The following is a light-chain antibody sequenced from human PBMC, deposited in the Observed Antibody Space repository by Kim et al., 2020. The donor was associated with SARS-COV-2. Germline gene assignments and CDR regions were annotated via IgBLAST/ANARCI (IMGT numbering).Light chain of an antibody. J-gene: IGKJ1*01. CDR1: QILSGSF. Sequence: EIVLTQSPGTLSLSPGERVTLSCRASQILSGSFLAWYPQKPGQAPRLLIYGASSRAPGIPGRFSGSGSGTDFTLTNSRLEPEDFAVYYCLQYGTSPQTFGQGTKVDIK. CDR3: LQYGTSPQT. V-gene: IGKV3-20*01. CDR2: GAS.